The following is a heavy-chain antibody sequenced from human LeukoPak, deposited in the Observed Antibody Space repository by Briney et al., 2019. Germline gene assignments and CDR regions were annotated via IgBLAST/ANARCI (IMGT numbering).Heavy chain of an antibody. Sequence: PGGSLRLSCAASGFTVSSNYKSWVRQAPGKGLEWVSVIYSGGSTYYADSVKGRFTISRDNSKNTLYLQMNSLRAEDTAVYYCARDSTSGGLDYWGQGTLVTVSS. J-gene: IGHJ4*02. CDR2: IYSGGST. D-gene: IGHD1-26*01. V-gene: IGHV3-53*01. CDR3: ARDSTSGGLDY. CDR1: GFTVSSNY.